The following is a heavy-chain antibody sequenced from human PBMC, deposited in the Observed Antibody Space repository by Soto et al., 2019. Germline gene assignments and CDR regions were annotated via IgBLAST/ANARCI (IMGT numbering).Heavy chain of an antibody. CDR3: ARGYYTSWYWFDR. CDR1: GGSVSTGVHY. D-gene: IGHD6-13*01. V-gene: IGHV4-61*08. J-gene: IGHJ2*01. CDR2: IYYSGST. Sequence: QVQLQESGPGLVKPSETLSLTCTVSVSGGSVSTGVHYWSWIRQPPGKGLEWIGYIYYSGSTNYNPSLNSRVTISVDTSKNQFSLKLTSVTAADTAVYYCARGYYTSWYWFDRWGRGTLVTVSS.